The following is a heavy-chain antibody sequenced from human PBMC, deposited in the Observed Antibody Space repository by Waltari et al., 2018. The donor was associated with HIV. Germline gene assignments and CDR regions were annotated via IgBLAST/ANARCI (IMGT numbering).Heavy chain of an antibody. Sequence: EVQLVESGGGLVQPGGSLRLSCAASGLPLRSYVMSWVRQAPGKGLEWVSTISGSDGNTYYPDSVQGRFTISRDNSKNTLFLQLNSLRAEDTAVYYCAILIAAAGDFDYWGQGTLVTVSS. J-gene: IGHJ4*02. V-gene: IGHV3-23*04. CDR2: ISGSDGNT. CDR3: AILIAAAGDFDY. D-gene: IGHD6-13*01. CDR1: GLPLRSYV.